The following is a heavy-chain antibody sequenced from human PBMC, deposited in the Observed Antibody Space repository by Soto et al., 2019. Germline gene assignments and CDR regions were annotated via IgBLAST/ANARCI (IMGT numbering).Heavy chain of an antibody. CDR1: GGSISSGGYY. Sequence: SETLSLTCTVSGGSISSGGYYWSWIRQHPGKGLEWIGYIYYSGSTYYNPSLKSRVTISVDTSKNQFSLKLSSVTAADTAVYYCARVKRPAHSQGYCSGGSCYTRIIDIWGQGTMVTVSS. J-gene: IGHJ3*02. D-gene: IGHD2-15*01. CDR3: ARVKRPAHSQGYCSGGSCYTRIIDI. V-gene: IGHV4-31*03. CDR2: IYYSGST.